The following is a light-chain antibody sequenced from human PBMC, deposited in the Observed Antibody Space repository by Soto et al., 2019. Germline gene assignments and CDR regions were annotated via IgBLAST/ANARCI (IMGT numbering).Light chain of an antibody. CDR1: QSVSSNS. CDR2: GAS. CDR3: QLYGNSPPFT. V-gene: IGKV3-20*01. Sequence: EIVVTQSPGTLSLSPGERATLSCRASQSVSSNSLAWYQLKPGQAPRLLIYGASNRATAIPDRFSGSGSGTDFTLTISRLEPEDFAVYYCQLYGNSPPFTFGPGTKVDSK. J-gene: IGKJ3*01.